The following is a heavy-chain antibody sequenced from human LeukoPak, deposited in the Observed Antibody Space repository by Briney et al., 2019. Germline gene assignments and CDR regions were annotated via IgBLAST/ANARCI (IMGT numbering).Heavy chain of an antibody. V-gene: IGHV3-74*01. CDR3: AKAPQMIVANDAFDI. CDR2: VDGDGTGT. D-gene: IGHD5-12*01. CDR1: GFIFNNYW. Sequence: PGGSLRLSCAASGFIFNNYWMHWVRQVPGKGLEWLSRVDGDGTGTSYADSVKGRFTISRDNAKNTLNLQMNSLRVEDTAVYYCAKAPQMIVANDAFDIWGQGTMVTVSS. J-gene: IGHJ3*02.